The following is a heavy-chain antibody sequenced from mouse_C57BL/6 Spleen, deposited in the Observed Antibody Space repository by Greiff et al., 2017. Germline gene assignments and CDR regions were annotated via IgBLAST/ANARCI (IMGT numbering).Heavy chain of an antibody. J-gene: IGHJ3*01. CDR3: ARGLTGSAWFAY. CDR2: IWSGGST. D-gene: IGHD4-1*01. V-gene: IGHV2-2*01. CDR1: GFSLTSYG. Sequence: QVQLQQSGPGLVQPSQSLSITCTVSGFSLTSYGVHWVRQSPGKGLEWLGVIWSGGSTDYNAAFISRLSISKDNSKCQVFFKMNSLQADDTAIYYCARGLTGSAWFAYWGQGTLVTVSA.